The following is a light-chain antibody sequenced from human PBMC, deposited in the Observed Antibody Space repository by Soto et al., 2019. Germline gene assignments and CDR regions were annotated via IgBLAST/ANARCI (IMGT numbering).Light chain of an antibody. CDR2: STN. J-gene: IGLJ2*01. CDR3: AAWDGSLNGPV. V-gene: IGLV1-44*01. CDR1: SSNIGRNT. Sequence: QSVLTQPPSASGTPGQRVTISCSGSSSNIGRNTVSWYQQVPGTAPKLLIFSTNQRPSGVPDRFSGTKSGTSASLAISGLQSEDEADYDCAAWDGSLNGPVFGGGTKLTVL.